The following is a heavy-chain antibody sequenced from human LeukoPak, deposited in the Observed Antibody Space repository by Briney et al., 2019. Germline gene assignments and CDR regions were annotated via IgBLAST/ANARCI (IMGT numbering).Heavy chain of an antibody. CDR1: GFTFSTYW. CDR2: IIPDGTST. Sequence: AGGSLRLSCEASGFTFSTYWMHWVRQAPGKGLVWVSRIIPDGTSTAYADSVKGRFTISRDNSKNTLYLQMNSLRAEDTAVYYCAKERHYYGSGSYYWGQGTLVTVSS. D-gene: IGHD3-10*01. V-gene: IGHV3-74*01. CDR3: AKERHYYGSGSYY. J-gene: IGHJ4*02.